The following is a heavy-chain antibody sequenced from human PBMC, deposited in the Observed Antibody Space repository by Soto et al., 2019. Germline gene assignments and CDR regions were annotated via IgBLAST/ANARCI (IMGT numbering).Heavy chain of an antibody. CDR1: GFTFSSYG. Sequence: QVQLVESGGGVVQPGRSLRLSCAASGFTFSSYGMHWVRQAPGKGLEWVAVIWYDGSNKYYADSAKGRFTISRDNSKNTLYLQMNSLRAEDTAVYYCARGIAAAGTNFDYWGQGTLVTVSS. D-gene: IGHD6-13*01. CDR3: ARGIAAAGTNFDY. CDR2: IWYDGSNK. J-gene: IGHJ4*02. V-gene: IGHV3-33*01.